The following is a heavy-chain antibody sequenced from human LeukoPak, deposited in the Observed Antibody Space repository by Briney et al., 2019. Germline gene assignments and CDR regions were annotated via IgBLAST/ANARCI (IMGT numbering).Heavy chain of an antibody. J-gene: IGHJ6*03. D-gene: IGHD5-18*01. CDR3: AKDIGRVDTASTYMDV. CDR2: ISWNSFTI. CDR1: GFTFDDYA. Sequence: GRSLRLSCAASGFTFDDYAMHWVRQAPGKGLGWVSGISWNSFTIGYADSVKGRFTISRDNAKNSLYLQMNSLRVEDTALYYCAKDIGRVDTASTYMDVWGKGTTVTISS. V-gene: IGHV3-9*01.